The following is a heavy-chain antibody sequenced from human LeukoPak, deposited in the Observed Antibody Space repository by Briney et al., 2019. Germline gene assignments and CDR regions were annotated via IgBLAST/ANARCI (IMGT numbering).Heavy chain of an antibody. D-gene: IGHD3-10*01. CDR3: VRDRGWYHFDL. J-gene: IGHJ4*02. CDR1: GFTFSSYW. V-gene: IGHV3-7*01. Sequence: PGGSLRLSCAASGFTFSSYWMTWIRQAPEKGLEWVAHIKEDATESRSADSVKGRFTISRDNTKNSLFLQLNSLRAEDTAVYYCVRDRGWYHFDLWGQGTLVTVSS. CDR2: IKEDATES.